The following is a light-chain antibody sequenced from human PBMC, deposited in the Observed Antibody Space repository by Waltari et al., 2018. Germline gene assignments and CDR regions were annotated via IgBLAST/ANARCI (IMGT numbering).Light chain of an antibody. V-gene: IGKV4-1*01. CDR2: WAS. CDR3: QQYYSAPYT. Sequence: DIVMTQSPEYLPVSLGERATINFRSSQSVLYSSKNKNYLSWYQKKSGQPPRLLIYWASTREAGVPDRFSGHGAGTDFTLTISSLQAEDVAVYYCQQYYSAPYTFGQGTKLDIK. J-gene: IGKJ2*01. CDR1: QSVLYSSKNKNY.